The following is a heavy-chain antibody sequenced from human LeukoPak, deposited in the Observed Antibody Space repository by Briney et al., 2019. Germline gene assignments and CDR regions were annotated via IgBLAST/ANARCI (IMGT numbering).Heavy chain of an antibody. CDR1: GFSFGNYA. CDR2: ISTGGSR. Sequence: GGSLRLSCAASGFSFGNYAMNWVRQAPGKGLEWVSGISTGGSRYYADSVKGRFSISRDNSKNTLYLQMNSLGVEDTAVYYCAKVLGRQYGSGSYPFDYWGQGTLVTVSS. J-gene: IGHJ4*02. V-gene: IGHV3-23*01. CDR3: AKVLGRQYGSGSYPFDY. D-gene: IGHD3-10*01.